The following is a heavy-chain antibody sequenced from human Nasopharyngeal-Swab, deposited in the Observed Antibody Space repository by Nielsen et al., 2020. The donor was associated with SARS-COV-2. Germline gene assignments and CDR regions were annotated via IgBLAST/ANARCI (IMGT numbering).Heavy chain of an antibody. Sequence: GESLRSCAASGFTFSSYWMSWVRQAPGKGLEWVANIKQDGSEKYYVDSVKGRFTISRDNAKNSLYLQMNSLRAEDTAVYYCARSLGGGYYYGMDVWGQGTTVTVSS. CDR3: ARSLGGGYYYGMDV. J-gene: IGHJ6*02. V-gene: IGHV3-7*01. CDR2: IKQDGSEK. D-gene: IGHD2-15*01. CDR1: GFTFSSYW.